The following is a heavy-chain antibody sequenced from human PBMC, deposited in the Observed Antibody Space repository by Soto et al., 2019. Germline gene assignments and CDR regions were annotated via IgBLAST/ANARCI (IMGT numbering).Heavy chain of an antibody. Sequence: SETLSLTCAVSGGSISSGGYSWSWIRQPPGKGLEWIGYIYHSGSTYYNPSLKSRVTISVDRSKNQFSLKLSSVTAADTAVYYCAREADGYCSGGSCSMGRFDPWGQGTLVPVSS. CDR3: AREADGYCSGGSCSMGRFDP. CDR1: GGSISSGGYS. J-gene: IGHJ5*02. CDR2: IYHSGST. V-gene: IGHV4-30-2*01. D-gene: IGHD2-15*01.